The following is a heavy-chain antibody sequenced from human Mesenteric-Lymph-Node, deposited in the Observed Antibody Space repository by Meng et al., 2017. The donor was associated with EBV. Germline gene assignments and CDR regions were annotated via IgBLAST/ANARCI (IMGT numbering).Heavy chain of an antibody. CDR1: AGTLSTYV. V-gene: IGHV1-69*01. J-gene: IGHJ4*02. CDR2: IIPVFDTP. CDR3: TRGDGYSHY. D-gene: IGHD5-24*01. Sequence: QVPLVESGGEVKKTGSSVQVSCEASAGTLSTYVISWVRQAPGQGLEWMGGIIPVFDTPNYAQKFQGRVTITADESTNTAYMELSSLKYEDTAVYYCTRGDGYSHYWGQGTLVTVSS.